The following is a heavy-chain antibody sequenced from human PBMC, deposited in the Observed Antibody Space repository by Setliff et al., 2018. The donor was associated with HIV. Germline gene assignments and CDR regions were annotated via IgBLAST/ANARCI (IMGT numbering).Heavy chain of an antibody. CDR2: IYYSGST. CDR3: AREGYYYASSGYYPYYFDH. Sequence: PSETLSLTCDVSGFSISSRYYWGWIRQSPGKGLEWIGSIYYSGSTYYNPSLKSRVTISVDTSKNQFSLKLTSVTAADTAVYYCAREGYYYASSGYYPYYFDHWGQGILVTVSS. D-gene: IGHD3-22*01. CDR1: GFSISSRYY. V-gene: IGHV4-38-2*02. J-gene: IGHJ4*02.